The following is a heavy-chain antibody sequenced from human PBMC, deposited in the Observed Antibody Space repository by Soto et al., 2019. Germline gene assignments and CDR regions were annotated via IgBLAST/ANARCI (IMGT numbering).Heavy chain of an antibody. D-gene: IGHD6-6*01. CDR1: GYTFTSYD. CDR3: ARRGLPSSSPISCYHYGMEV. Sequence: ASVKVSCKASGYTFTSYDFNWVRQATGQGLEGMGWMNPNSGNTGYAQKFQGRVTMTRNTAIRTAYMELSSLRSEDTAVYYCARRGLPSSSPISCYHYGMEVWGQGTTVTVSS. V-gene: IGHV1-8*01. J-gene: IGHJ6*02. CDR2: MNPNSGNT.